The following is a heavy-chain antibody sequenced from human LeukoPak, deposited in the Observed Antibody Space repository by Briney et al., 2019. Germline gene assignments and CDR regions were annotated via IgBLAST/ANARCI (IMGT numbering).Heavy chain of an antibody. D-gene: IGHD1-14*01. Sequence: SETLSLTCTVSGGSISSYFWSWIRQPPGKGLQWIGYIYYSGSTIYNPSLKSRVTISVDTSKNQFSLKLSSVTAADTAVYYCARASEDCYYYYMDVWGKGTTVTISS. J-gene: IGHJ6*03. CDR2: IYYSGST. V-gene: IGHV4-59*01. CDR3: ARASEDCYYYYMDV. CDR1: GGSISSYF.